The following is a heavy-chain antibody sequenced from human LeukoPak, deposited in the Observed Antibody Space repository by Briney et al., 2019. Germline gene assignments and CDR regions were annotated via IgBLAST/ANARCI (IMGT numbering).Heavy chain of an antibody. J-gene: IGHJ6*03. CDR3: ARDAYPHYDLYYMDV. CDR1: GFTFSSYW. D-gene: IGHD3-3*01. V-gene: IGHV3-7*01. CDR2: IKQDGSEK. Sequence: GGSLRLSCAASGFTFSSYWMSWVRQAPGKGLEWVANIKQDGSEKYYVDSVKGRFTISRDNAKNSLYLQMNSLRAEDTAVYYCARDAYPHYDLYYMDVWGKGTTVTVSS.